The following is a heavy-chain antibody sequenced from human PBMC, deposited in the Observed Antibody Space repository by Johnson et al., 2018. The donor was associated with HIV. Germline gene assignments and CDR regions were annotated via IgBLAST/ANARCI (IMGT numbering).Heavy chain of an antibody. CDR3: AKSPRGYSSI. Sequence: QVQLVESGGGVVQPGRSLRLSCAASGFTFSSYTMHWVRQAPGTGLEWVAVISYDGSNHYYADSVKGRFTISRDNAKNTLYLQMNSLRAEDTAVYYCAKSPRGYSSIWGQGTMVTVSS. J-gene: IGHJ3*02. D-gene: IGHD6-13*01. CDR2: ISYDGSNH. CDR1: GFTFSSYT. V-gene: IGHV3-30-3*02.